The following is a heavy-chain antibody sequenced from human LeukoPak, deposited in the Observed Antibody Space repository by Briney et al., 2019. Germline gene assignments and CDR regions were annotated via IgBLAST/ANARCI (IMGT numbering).Heavy chain of an antibody. CDR3: TRDPGLTNFYYYMDV. CDR1: GYIFTNYY. J-gene: IGHJ6*03. Sequence: ASVKVSCKASGYIFTNYYMHWVRQAPGQGLEWLGIINPSGGSTTYAKKFQGRVTMTSDMSTNTAYMELSSLISEDTAVYYCTRDPGLTNFYYYMDVWGKGTTVTVSS. CDR2: INPSGGST. D-gene: IGHD4-11*01. V-gene: IGHV1-46*01.